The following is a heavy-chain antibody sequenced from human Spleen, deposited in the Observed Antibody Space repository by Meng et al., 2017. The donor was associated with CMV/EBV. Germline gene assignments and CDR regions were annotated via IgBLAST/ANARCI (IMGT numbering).Heavy chain of an antibody. Sequence: GESLKISCAASGFTFDDYTMHWVRQAPGKGLEWVSLISWDGGSTYYADSVKGRFTNSRDNSKNSLYLQMNSLRTEDTALYYCAKAGYSSSLGIDYWGQGTLVTVSS. V-gene: IGHV3-43*01. CDR3: AKAGYSSSLGIDY. CDR1: GFTFDDYT. J-gene: IGHJ4*02. CDR2: ISWDGGST. D-gene: IGHD6-6*01.